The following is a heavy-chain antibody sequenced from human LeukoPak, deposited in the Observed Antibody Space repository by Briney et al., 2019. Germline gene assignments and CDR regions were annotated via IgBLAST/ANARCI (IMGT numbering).Heavy chain of an antibody. J-gene: IGHJ6*02. V-gene: IGHV3-48*02. CDR3: ARDWSKSNWSYYYYGMDV. CDR1: GFTFSSYS. Sequence: PGGSLRLSCAASGFTFSSYSMNWVRQAPGKGLEWVSHITASGTAMFYADSVKGRFTISRDNAKNSLYLQMNSLRDEDTAVYYCARDWSKSNWSYYYYGMDVWGQGTTVTVSS. D-gene: IGHD1-20*01. CDR2: ITASGTAM.